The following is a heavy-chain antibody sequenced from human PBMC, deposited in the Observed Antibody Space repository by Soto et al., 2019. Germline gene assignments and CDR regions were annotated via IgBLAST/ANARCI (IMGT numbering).Heavy chain of an antibody. CDR1: GFTFSSYA. V-gene: IGHV3-23*01. Sequence: GGSLRLSCAASGFTFSSYAMSWVRQAPGKGLEWVSAISGSGGSTYYADSVKGRFTISRDNSKNTLYLQMNSLRAEDTAVYYGAKDPRAVLLWFGELFGFDYWGQGTLVTVSS. J-gene: IGHJ4*02. CDR3: AKDPRAVLLWFGELFGFDY. CDR2: ISGSGGST. D-gene: IGHD3-10*01.